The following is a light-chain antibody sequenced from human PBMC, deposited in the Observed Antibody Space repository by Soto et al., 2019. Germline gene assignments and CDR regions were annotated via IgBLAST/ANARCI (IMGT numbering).Light chain of an antibody. CDR2: EGS. CDR1: SSDVGSYNL. J-gene: IGLJ1*01. Sequence: QSVLTQPASVSGSPGQSITISCTGTSSDVGSYNLVSWYQQHPGKAPKLMIYEGSKRPSGVSNRFSGSKSGNTASLKISGLQAEDEADYYCCSYAGSSTYGFGTGTKVTVL. CDR3: CSYAGSSTYG. V-gene: IGLV2-23*01.